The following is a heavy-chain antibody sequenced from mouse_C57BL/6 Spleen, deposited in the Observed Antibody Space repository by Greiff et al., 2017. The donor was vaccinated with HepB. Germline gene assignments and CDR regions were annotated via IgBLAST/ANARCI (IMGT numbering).Heavy chain of an antibody. CDR1: GYTFTSYW. CDR2: IYPGNSDT. D-gene: IGHD1-2*01. V-gene: IGHV1-5*01. CDR3: TRGGKITTADY. Sequence: EVQLQQSGTVLARPGASVKMSCKTSGYTFTSYWMHWVKQRPGQGLEWIGAIYPGNSDTSYNQKFKGKATLTAVTSASTAYMELSSLTNEDSAVYYCTRGGKITTADYWGQGTTLTVSS. J-gene: IGHJ2*01.